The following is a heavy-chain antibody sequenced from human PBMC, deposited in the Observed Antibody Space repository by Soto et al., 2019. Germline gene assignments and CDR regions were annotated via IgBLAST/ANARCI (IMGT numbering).Heavy chain of an antibody. Sequence: QVQLQQWGAGLLKPSETLSLTCAVYGGSFSGYYWSWIRQPPGKGLEWIGEINHSGSTNYNPSLKSRVTISVDTSKNQFSLKLSSVNAADTAVYYCAQYSGSESFDYWGQGTLVTVSS. J-gene: IGHJ4*02. CDR1: GGSFSGYY. V-gene: IGHV4-34*01. CDR3: AQYSGSESFDY. D-gene: IGHD5-12*01. CDR2: INHSGST.